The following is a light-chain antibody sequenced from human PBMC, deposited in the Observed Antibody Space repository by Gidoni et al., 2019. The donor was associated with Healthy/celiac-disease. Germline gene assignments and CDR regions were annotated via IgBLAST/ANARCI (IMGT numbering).Light chain of an antibody. Sequence: EIVMTQSPATLSVSPGESATLSCRASQSVSSNLAWYQQKPGQAPRLLIYGASTRATGIPARFSGSGSGTEFTLTISSLQSEDFAVYYCQQYNNWPSWEFGQGTKVEIK. CDR3: QQYNNWPSWE. CDR1: QSVSSN. J-gene: IGKJ1*01. V-gene: IGKV3-15*01. CDR2: GAS.